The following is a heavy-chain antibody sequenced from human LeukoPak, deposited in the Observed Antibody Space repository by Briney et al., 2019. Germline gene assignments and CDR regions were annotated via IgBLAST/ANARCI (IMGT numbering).Heavy chain of an antibody. Sequence: GVSLRLSCAASGFTLSSYDMYWVRQATGQGLEWVSGIGTGGAPSYSGSVKGRFTISRENGKNSLYLQMNSLRAGDTAVYYCARSGSYSTGFDYWGQGTLVTVSS. D-gene: IGHD1-26*01. CDR3: ARSGSYSTGFDY. V-gene: IGHV3-13*05. CDR2: IGTGGAP. J-gene: IGHJ4*02. CDR1: GFTLSSYD.